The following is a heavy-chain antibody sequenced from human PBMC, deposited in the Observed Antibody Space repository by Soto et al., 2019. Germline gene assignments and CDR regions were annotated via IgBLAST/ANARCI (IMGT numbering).Heavy chain of an antibody. J-gene: IGHJ4*02. Sequence: EVQLLECGGGLVQPGGSLRLSCTASGFTFSDYALSWVRQAPGKGLEWTSVMSGSGGSTYYADPVKGRFTISRDNSKNTLYLQMNSLRAEDTAVYYCAGGTSYYRLDYWGQGALVIVSS. CDR3: AGGTSYYRLDY. CDR2: MSGSGGST. CDR1: GFTFSDYA. V-gene: IGHV3-23*01. D-gene: IGHD3-9*01.